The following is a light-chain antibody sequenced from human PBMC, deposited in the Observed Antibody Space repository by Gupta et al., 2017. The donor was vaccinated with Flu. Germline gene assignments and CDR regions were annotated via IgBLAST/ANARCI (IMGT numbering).Light chain of an antibody. V-gene: IGLV2-11*01. Sequence: QSALTQPRSVSGSPGQSVTISCTGSSSDIGAYDYVSWFQQHPGKAPKLIIYDVTKRSSGVPARFSGSTSANTASLTISALQAEDEADYHCCSFAGSYTLVFGGGTKLTVL. CDR2: DVT. CDR3: CSFAGSYTLV. CDR1: SSDIGAYDY. J-gene: IGLJ2*01.